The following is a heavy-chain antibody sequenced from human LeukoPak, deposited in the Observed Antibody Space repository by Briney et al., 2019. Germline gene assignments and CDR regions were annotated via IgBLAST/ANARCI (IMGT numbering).Heavy chain of an antibody. CDR3: ARERGSSGGNTNGYFDY. CDR2: ISGSGGTT. Sequence: PGGSLRLSCAASGFTFSNYAMSWVRQAPGKGLEWVSVISGSGGTTYSADSVKGRFTISRDNSKNTLYLQMNSLRAEDMAAYYCARERGSSGGNTNGYFDYWGQGALVTVSS. CDR1: GFTFSNYA. D-gene: IGHD4-23*01. J-gene: IGHJ4*02. V-gene: IGHV3-23*01.